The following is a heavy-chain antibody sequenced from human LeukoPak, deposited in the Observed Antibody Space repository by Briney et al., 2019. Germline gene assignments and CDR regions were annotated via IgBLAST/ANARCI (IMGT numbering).Heavy chain of an antibody. Sequence: PGGSLRLSCAASGFTFSSYSMNWVRQAPGKGLEWVSYISSSSTIYYADSAKGRFTISRDNSKNTLYLQMNSLRAEDTAMYYCAKETGYEIYYYYYYMDVWGKGTTVTISS. J-gene: IGHJ6*03. V-gene: IGHV3-48*01. CDR2: ISSSSTI. CDR1: GFTFSSYS. CDR3: AKETGYEIYYYYYYMDV. D-gene: IGHD1-1*01.